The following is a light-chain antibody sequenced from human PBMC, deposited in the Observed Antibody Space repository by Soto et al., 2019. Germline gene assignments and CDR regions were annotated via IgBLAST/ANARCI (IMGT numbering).Light chain of an antibody. V-gene: IGKV3-15*01. CDR2: GTS. CDR3: HQYNFWPS. J-gene: IGKJ1*01. CDR1: QTVSSN. Sequence: EVVMTQSPGTLSVSPGERATLSWRASQTVSSNLAWYQQKPGQSPRLLIYGTSTRATGVPARFSGSGSGTEFTLSISSLQSEDFAVYYCHQYNFWPSFGQGTKVDIK.